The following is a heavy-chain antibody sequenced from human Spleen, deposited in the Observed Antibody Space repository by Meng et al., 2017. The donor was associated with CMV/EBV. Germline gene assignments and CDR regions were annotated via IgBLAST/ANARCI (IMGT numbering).Heavy chain of an antibody. Sequence: SETLSLTCTVSGGSVSSGTYYWSWIRQPPGKGLEWIGYISHTGNTNYNPSLKSRVIISVDTSRNQFSLRLSSVTAADTALYYCAREETVVVSRAFDIWGQGTMVTVSS. D-gene: IGHD2-2*01. CDR3: AREETVVVSRAFDI. V-gene: IGHV4-61*01. CDR2: ISHTGNT. CDR1: GGSVSSGTYY. J-gene: IGHJ3*02.